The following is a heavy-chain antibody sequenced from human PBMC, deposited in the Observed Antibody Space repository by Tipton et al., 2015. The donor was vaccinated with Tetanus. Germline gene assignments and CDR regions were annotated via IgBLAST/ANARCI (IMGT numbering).Heavy chain of an antibody. Sequence: LRLSCTVSGGSISSGGYYWSWIRQHPGKGLEWIGYIYYSGSTNYNPSLKSRVTISVDTSKNQFSLKLSSVTAADTAVYYCARATMVRGVLYMDVWGQGTTVTVSS. CDR3: ARATMVRGVLYMDV. V-gene: IGHV4-31*02. J-gene: IGHJ6*02. CDR2: IYYSGST. CDR1: GGSISSGGYY. D-gene: IGHD3-10*01.